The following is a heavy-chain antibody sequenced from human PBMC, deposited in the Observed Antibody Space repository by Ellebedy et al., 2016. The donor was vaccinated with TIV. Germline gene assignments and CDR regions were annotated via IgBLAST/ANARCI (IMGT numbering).Heavy chain of an antibody. CDR3: AKKADRGYSLNYYYYYMDV. D-gene: IGHD5-18*01. CDR1: GFTFSSYA. V-gene: IGHV3-23*01. CDR2: ISGSGGST. J-gene: IGHJ6*03. Sequence: GESLKISXAASGFTFSSYAMSWVRQAPGKGLEWVSAISGSGGSTYYADSVKGRFTISRDNSKNTLYLQMNSLRAEDTAVYYCAKKADRGYSLNYYYYYMDVWGKGTTVTVSS.